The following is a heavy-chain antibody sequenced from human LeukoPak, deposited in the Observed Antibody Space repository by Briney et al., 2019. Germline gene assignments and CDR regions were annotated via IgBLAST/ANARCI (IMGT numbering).Heavy chain of an antibody. D-gene: IGHD5-18*01. V-gene: IGHV3-30*02. CDR3: AKDQSHSFVGNGYSDY. Sequence: GGSLRLSCAASGFSFSSYAMYWVRQAPGKGLEGVSFIRYDGSKRYYGESVKGRFSISRDNSKNMVYLQMNSLRDEDTAVYYCAKDQSHSFVGNGYSDYWGQGTLVTVSS. CDR2: IRYDGSKR. J-gene: IGHJ4*02. CDR1: GFSFSSYA.